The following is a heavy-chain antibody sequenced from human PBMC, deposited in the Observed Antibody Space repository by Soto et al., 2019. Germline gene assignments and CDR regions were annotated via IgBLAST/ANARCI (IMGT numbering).Heavy chain of an antibody. Sequence: ASVKVSCKACGYTFTSYGISWVRQAPGQGLEWMGWISAYNGNTNYAQKLQGRATMTTDTSTSTAYMELRSLRSDDTAVYYCAAAAAPARYGMDVWGQGTTVTVSS. D-gene: IGHD2-2*01. CDR2: ISAYNGNT. CDR3: AAAAAPARYGMDV. J-gene: IGHJ6*02. V-gene: IGHV1-18*01. CDR1: GYTFTSYG.